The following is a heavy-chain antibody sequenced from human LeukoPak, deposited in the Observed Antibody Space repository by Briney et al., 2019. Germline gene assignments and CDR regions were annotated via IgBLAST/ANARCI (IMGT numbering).Heavy chain of an antibody. D-gene: IGHD3-16*01. CDR3: ARHNWGTDAFDI. CDR2: IYHSGST. Sequence: PSETLSLTCAVSGYSISSGYYWGWIRQPPGKGLEWIGSIYHSGSTYYNPSLKSRVTISVDTSKNQFSLKLSSVTAADTAVYYCARHNWGTDAFDIWGQGTMVTVSS. J-gene: IGHJ3*02. CDR1: GYSISSGYY. V-gene: IGHV4-38-2*01.